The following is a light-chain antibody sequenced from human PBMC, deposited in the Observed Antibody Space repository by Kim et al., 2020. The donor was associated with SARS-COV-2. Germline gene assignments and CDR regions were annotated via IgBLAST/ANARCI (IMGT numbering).Light chain of an antibody. CDR1: YIGSKS. V-gene: IGLV3-21*04. CDR2: YDS. J-gene: IGLJ3*02. CDR3: QVWDSSSDHPGV. Sequence: PGKTARIPCGGNYIGSKSVHWYQQKPGQAPVLVIYYDSDRPSGIPERFSGSNSGNTATLTISRVEAGDEADYYCQVWDSSSDHPGVFCGGTQLTVL.